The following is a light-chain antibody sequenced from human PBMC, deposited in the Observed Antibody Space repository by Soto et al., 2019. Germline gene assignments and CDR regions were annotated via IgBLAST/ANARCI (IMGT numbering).Light chain of an antibody. V-gene: IGKV3-15*01. Sequence: EIVMTQSPATLSVFPGERATLSCRASQSVSSNFAWYQQKPGQAPTLLIYGASAGATGIPARFSGSGSGTEFTLTISSLQSEDFAVYYCQNYNNWPFTFGQGTKLEIK. J-gene: IGKJ2*01. CDR3: QNYNNWPFT. CDR2: GAS. CDR1: QSVSSN.